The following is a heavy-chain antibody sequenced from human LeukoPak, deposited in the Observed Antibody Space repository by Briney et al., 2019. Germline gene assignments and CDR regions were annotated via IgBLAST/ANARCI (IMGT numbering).Heavy chain of an antibody. CDR3: ARDYIGDIVVVVAANAFDY. J-gene: IGHJ4*02. V-gene: IGHV3-21*01. CDR1: GFTFSSYS. Sequence: PGGSLRLSCAASGFTFSSYSMNWVRQAPGQGLEWVSSISSSSSYIYYADSVKGRFTISRDNAKNSLYLQMNSLRAEDTAVYYCARDYIGDIVVVVAANAFDYWGQGTLVTVSS. D-gene: IGHD2-15*01. CDR2: ISSSSSYI.